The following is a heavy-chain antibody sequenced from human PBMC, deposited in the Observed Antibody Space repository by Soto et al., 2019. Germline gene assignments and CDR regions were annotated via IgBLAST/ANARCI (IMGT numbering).Heavy chain of an antibody. Sequence: QVRLVQSGAEVKRPGASVRVSCKASGYTFTNYGITWVRQVPGQGLEWMGWASAYNRNTNYAQKVEDRVIMTTDTSTGTVHMELRSLRYDDTALYFCARERKWEPLHYWGQGTLVTVSS. CDR1: GYTFTNYG. D-gene: IGHD1-26*01. J-gene: IGHJ4*02. CDR2: ASAYNRNT. CDR3: ARERKWEPLHY. V-gene: IGHV1-18*01.